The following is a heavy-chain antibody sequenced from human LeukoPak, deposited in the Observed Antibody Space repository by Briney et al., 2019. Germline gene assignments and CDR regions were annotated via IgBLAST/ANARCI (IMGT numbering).Heavy chain of an antibody. CDR3: ARVVGHSKLVGDY. Sequence: GGSLRLSCVASGFTFSTYSMNWVRQAPGKGLEWISYISGSSSTTYYADSVRGRFTISRDNAKNSLYLQMNSLRDEDTAVYYCARVVGHSKLVGDYWGQGTLVTVSS. CDR2: ISGSSSTT. J-gene: IGHJ4*02. CDR1: GFTFSTYS. V-gene: IGHV3-48*02. D-gene: IGHD6-13*01.